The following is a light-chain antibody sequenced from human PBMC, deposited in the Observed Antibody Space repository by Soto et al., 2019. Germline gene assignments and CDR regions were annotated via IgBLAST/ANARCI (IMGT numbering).Light chain of an antibody. CDR2: GY. V-gene: IGLV1-40*01. Sequence: QSVLTQSPSVSGAPGQRVTISCTGSSSNIGAGYSVHWYQHLPGTAPKLLLYGYNRPSGVPDRFSGSKSGTSASLAITGLQAEDEADYYCISFGGSNNYVFGSGTKLTVL. CDR1: SSNIGAGYS. CDR3: ISFGGSNNYV. J-gene: IGLJ1*01.